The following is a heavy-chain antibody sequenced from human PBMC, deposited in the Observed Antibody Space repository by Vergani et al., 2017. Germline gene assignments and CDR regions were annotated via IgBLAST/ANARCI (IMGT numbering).Heavy chain of an antibody. CDR2: ISGPGLST. D-gene: IGHD2-2*01. V-gene: IGHV3-23*04. CDR1: GFTFSNSA. CDR3: AKDAGNIVVVPAAALLNYYYYGMDV. Sequence: EVHLEESGGGLVQSGGSLRLSCAASGFTFSNSAVSWVRQAPGRGLAWVSSISGPGLSTYYADSVKGRFTISRDNSKNTLYLQMNSLRAEDTAVYYCAKDAGNIVVVPAAALLNYYYYGMDVWGQGTTVTVSS. J-gene: IGHJ6*02.